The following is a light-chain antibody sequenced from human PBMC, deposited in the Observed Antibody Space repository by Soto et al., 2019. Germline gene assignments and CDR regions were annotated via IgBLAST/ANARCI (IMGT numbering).Light chain of an antibody. CDR3: ETWDSNTRV. Sequence: QLVLTQSSSASASLGSSVKLTCTLSSGHSSYIIAWHQQQPAKAPRYLMELEDSGSYNKGSGVPDRFSGSSAGADRYLTISNLPAEDEADYYCETWDSNTRVFGGGTKLTVL. J-gene: IGLJ3*02. CDR1: SGHSSYI. V-gene: IGLV4-60*03. CDR2: LEDSGSY.